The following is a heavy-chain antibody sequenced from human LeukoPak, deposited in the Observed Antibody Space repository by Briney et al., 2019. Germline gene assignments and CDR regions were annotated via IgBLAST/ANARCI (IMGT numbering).Heavy chain of an antibody. Sequence: GGSLRLSCAASGFTFSSYALHWVRQAPGKGLEWVAVISYDGSNKYYADSVKGRFTISRDNSKNTLYLQMNSLRAEDTAVYYCAKDKVPIAARPNPYYFDYWGQGTLVTVSS. D-gene: IGHD6-6*01. CDR1: GFTFSSYA. CDR2: ISYDGSNK. J-gene: IGHJ4*02. CDR3: AKDKVPIAARPNPYYFDY. V-gene: IGHV3-30*04.